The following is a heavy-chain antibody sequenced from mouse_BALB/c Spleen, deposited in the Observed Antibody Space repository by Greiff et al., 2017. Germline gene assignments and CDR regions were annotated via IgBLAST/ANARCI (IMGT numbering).Heavy chain of an antibody. Sequence: VKLVESGPGLVAPSQSLSITCTVSGFSLTSYGVSWVRQPPGKGLEWLGVIWGDGSTNYHSALISRLSISKDNSKSQVFLKLNSLQTDDTARYYCARADGYYFYYAMDYWGQGTLVTVSA. CDR3: ARADGYYFYYAMDY. V-gene: IGHV2-3*01. CDR1: GFSLTSYG. J-gene: IGHJ3*01. D-gene: IGHD2-3*01. CDR2: IWGDGST.